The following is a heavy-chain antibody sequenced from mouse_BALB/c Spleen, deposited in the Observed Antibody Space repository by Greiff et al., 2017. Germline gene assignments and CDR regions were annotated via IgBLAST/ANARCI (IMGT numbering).Heavy chain of an antibody. V-gene: IGHV3-6*02. Sequence: EVKLQESGPGLVKPSQSLSLTCSVTGYSITSGYYWNWIRQFPGNKLEWMGYISYDGSNNYNPSLKNRISITRDTSKNQFFLKLNSVTTEDTATYYCARDRRNGYLLDVWGAGTTVTVSS. J-gene: IGHJ1*01. D-gene: IGHD2-3*01. CDR3: ARDRRNGYLLDV. CDR2: ISYDGSN. CDR1: GYSITSGYY.